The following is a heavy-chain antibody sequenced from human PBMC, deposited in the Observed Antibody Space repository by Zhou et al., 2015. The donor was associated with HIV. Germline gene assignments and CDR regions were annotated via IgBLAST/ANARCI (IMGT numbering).Heavy chain of an antibody. J-gene: IGHJ2*01. Sequence: QVQLVQSGAEVKKPGSSVKVSCKASGGTFSSYAISWVRQAPGQGLEWMGGIIPIFGTANYAQKFQGRVTITADESTSTAYMELSSLRSEDTAVYYCARGRIAVAGRSYWYFDLWGRGTLVTVSS. D-gene: IGHD6-19*01. CDR3: ARGRIAVAGRSYWYFDL. CDR1: GGTFSSYA. CDR2: IIPIFGTA. V-gene: IGHV1-69*12.